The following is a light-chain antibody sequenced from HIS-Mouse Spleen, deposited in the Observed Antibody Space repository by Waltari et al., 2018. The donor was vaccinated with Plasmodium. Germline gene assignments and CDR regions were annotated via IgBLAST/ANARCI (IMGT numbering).Light chain of an antibody. V-gene: IGKV3-20*01. Sequence: EIVLTQSPGTLSLSPGERATVPCRASQGVSSSYLAWYLQKPGQAPRLPIRGASSRATGIPDRFSGSGSGTDFTLTISRLEPEDFAVYYCQQYGSSPITFGQGTRLEIK. CDR2: GAS. CDR1: QGVSSSY. J-gene: IGKJ5*01. CDR3: QQYGSSPIT.